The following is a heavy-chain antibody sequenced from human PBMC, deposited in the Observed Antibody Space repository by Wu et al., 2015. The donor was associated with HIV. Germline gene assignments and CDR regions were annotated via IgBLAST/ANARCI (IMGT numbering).Heavy chain of an antibody. J-gene: IGHJ4*02. D-gene: IGHD6-13*01. Sequence: VQLMQSGAEVKKPGASVKVSCRVSGYIFNQYGLHWIRQVPGQRPEWMGWVDPYNGDTDYSEKFQGRVTITTDESTSTAYMELSSLRSEDTAVYYCARGLFSSSWSSASGYWGQGTQVTVSS. V-gene: IGHV1-18*01. CDR1: GYIFNQYG. CDR2: VDPYNGDT. CDR3: ARGLFSSSWSSASGY.